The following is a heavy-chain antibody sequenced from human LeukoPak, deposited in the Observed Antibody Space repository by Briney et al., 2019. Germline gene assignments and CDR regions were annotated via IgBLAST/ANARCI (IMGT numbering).Heavy chain of an antibody. CDR3: AKRPAGCSSTTCPLINYYYYGMDV. D-gene: IGHD2-2*01. J-gene: IGHJ6*02. V-gene: IGHV3-23*01. CDR1: GFTFSSYA. CDR2: ISGSGGST. Sequence: GGSLRLSCAASGFTFSSYAMSWVRQAPGKGLEWVSAISGSGGSTYYADSVKGRFTISRDNSKNTLYLQMNSLRAEDTAVYYCAKRPAGCSSTTCPLINYYYYGMDVWGQGTTVTVSS.